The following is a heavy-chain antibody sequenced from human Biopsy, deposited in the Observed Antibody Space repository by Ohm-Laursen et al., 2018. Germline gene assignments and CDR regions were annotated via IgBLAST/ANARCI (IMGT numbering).Heavy chain of an antibody. CDR1: GYTFVSYG. Sequence: GASVKVSCKASGYTFVSYGITWVRQAPGQGLERMGWISAYNGDTKYAQKVQGRVTLTTDTSTSTAYMELRSLKSDDTAVYYCARDHDTIITGGGYWGQGTLVTVSS. D-gene: IGHD3-9*01. J-gene: IGHJ4*02. CDR3: ARDHDTIITGGGY. V-gene: IGHV1-18*01. CDR2: ISAYNGDT.